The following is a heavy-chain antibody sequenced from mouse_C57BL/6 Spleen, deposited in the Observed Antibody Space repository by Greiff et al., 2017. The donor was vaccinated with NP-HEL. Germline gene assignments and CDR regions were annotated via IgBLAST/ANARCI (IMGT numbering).Heavy chain of an antibody. CDR1: GFTFSSYA. V-gene: IGHV5-9-1*02. D-gene: IGHD1-1*01. CDR2: ISSGGDYI. Sequence: EVKLVESGEGLVKPGGSLKLSCAASGFTFSSYAMSWVRQTPEKRLEWVAYISSGGDYIYYADTVKGRFTISRDNARNTLYLQMSSLKSEDTAMYYCTRSFITTVVASFDVWGTGTTVTVSS. J-gene: IGHJ1*03. CDR3: TRSFITTVVASFDV.